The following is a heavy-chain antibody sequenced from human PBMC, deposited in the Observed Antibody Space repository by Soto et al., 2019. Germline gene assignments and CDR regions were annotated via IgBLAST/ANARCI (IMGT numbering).Heavy chain of an antibody. CDR3: VTDRGGGMDV. Sequence: EVQLVESGGGMVMPGGSLRLSCAASGFTFSDAWMTWIRQAPGKGLQWVGRIKRKIDGETTDYAAAVKGRFTISREDSKHTLYLQTNSLKVEDTAMYYCVTDRGGGMDVWGQGTTVTVSS. CDR1: GFTFSDAW. J-gene: IGHJ6*01. V-gene: IGHV3-15*01. CDR2: IKRKIDGETT. D-gene: IGHD3-10*01.